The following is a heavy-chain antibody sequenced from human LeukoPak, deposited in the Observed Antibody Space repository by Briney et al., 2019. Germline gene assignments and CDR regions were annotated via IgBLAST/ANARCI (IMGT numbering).Heavy chain of an antibody. Sequence: TAKVSCKASGYTFTSYGISWVRRAPGQGLEWMGWISAYNGNTNYAQKLQGRVTMTTDTSTSTAYMELRSLRSDDTAVYYCAGDRPSDYWGQGTLVTVSS. J-gene: IGHJ4*02. CDR2: ISAYNGNT. CDR3: AGDRPSDY. CDR1: GYTFTSYG. V-gene: IGHV1-18*01.